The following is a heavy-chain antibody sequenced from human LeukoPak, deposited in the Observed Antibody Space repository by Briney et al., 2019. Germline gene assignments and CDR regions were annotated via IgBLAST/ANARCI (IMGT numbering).Heavy chain of an antibody. D-gene: IGHD6-19*01. CDR1: GGSISSYY. Sequence: SETLSLTCTVSGGSISSYYWSWIRQPPGKGLEWIGYIYYSGSTNYNPSLKSRVTISVDTSKNQFSLKLSSVTAADTAVYYCAREDLAVAGFDYWGQGTLVTVSS. J-gene: IGHJ4*02. CDR3: AREDLAVAGFDY. CDR2: IYYSGST. V-gene: IGHV4-59*01.